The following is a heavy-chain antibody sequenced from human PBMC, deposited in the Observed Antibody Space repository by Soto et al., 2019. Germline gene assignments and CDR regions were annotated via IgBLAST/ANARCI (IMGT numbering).Heavy chain of an antibody. CDR3: ARHFGMAPGSFAY. CDR1: GFSFSRYP. J-gene: IGHJ4*02. Sequence: EVQLVESGGGLVKHGGSLRLSCEASGFSFSRYPLSWVRQTPGKGLEWVASLSGSGRAQYNADSVKGRFTISRDNAKNSLFLQMNSLRVEATAVYYCARHFGMAPGSFAYWGRGTLVGVSS. CDR2: LSGSGRAQ. D-gene: IGHD1-1*01. V-gene: IGHV3-21*01.